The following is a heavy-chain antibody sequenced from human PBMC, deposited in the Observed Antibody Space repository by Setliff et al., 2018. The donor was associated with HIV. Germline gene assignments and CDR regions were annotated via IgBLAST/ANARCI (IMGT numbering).Heavy chain of an antibody. CDR3: ARDLSPYGSGDPYYYCGMDV. CDR2: IYYTGST. CDR1: GGSISSSGNY. Sequence: SETLSLTCTVSGGSISSSGNYWTWIRQRPGKGLEWIGYIYYTGSTYYHPSLKSRVLISVDTSNNLFSLSLRSVTAADTAVYCCARDLSPYGSGDPYYYCGMDVWGQGTTVTVSS. J-gene: IGHJ6*02. D-gene: IGHD3-10*01. V-gene: IGHV4-31*03.